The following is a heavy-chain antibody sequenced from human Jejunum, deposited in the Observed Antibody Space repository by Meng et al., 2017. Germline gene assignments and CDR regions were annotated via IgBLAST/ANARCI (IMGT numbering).Heavy chain of an antibody. D-gene: IGHD4-23*01. CDR1: GFTFSGYG. Sequence: GGSLRLSCVASGFTFSGYGMTWVRQAPGKGLEWVSVISGSGSTAYYADSVKGRSTISRDHSKNTLYLEMSSLTAEDTAIYYCAKEPGGTLYYFDSWGQGTLVTVSS. J-gene: IGHJ4*02. CDR3: AKEPGGTLYYFDS. CDR2: ISGSGSTA. V-gene: IGHV3-23*01.